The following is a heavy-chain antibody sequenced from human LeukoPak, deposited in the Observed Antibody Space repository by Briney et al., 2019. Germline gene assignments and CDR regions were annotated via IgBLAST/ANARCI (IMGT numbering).Heavy chain of an antibody. V-gene: IGHV3-23*01. J-gene: IGHJ4*02. CDR1: GFTFSSYA. Sequence: PGGSLRLSCAASGFTFSSYAMSWVRQAPGKGLEWVSAVSESGTSTYYADSVKGRFTVSRDNSKNTQYLQMNSLRAEDTAVYYCVVTTGGYFDYWGQGTLVTVSS. D-gene: IGHD4-17*01. CDR2: VSESGTST. CDR3: VVTTGGYFDY.